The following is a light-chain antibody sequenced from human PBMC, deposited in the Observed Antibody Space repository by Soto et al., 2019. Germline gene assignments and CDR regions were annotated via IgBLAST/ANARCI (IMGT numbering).Light chain of an antibody. CDR2: AAS. CDR1: QSISSY. CDR3: QQSYSTLWT. V-gene: IGKV1-39*01. J-gene: IGKJ1*01. Sequence: DIQMTQSPSSLSASVGDRVTITCRASQSISSYLNWYQQKPGKAPKLLIYAASSLQSGVPSRFSGSGSGTDFTLTISSLQPEDFATYYCQQSYSTLWTFGQGTKVEIQ.